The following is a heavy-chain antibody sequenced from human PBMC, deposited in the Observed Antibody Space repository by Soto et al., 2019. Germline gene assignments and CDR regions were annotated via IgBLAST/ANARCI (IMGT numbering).Heavy chain of an antibody. D-gene: IGHD4-17*01. CDR1: GYTFTTYG. Sequence: QVQLVQSGAEVKKPGASVKVSCKASGYTFTTYGITWVRQAPGQGLEWMGWISAYSDNTNYAQKLQGRLTVTTDTSTNTAYMDLRSLRSDDTAVYYCARVVKAGDYGDYGRYYFDYWGHGTLVTVSS. CDR3: ARVVKAGDYGDYGRYYFDY. J-gene: IGHJ4*01. V-gene: IGHV1-18*04. CDR2: ISAYSDNT.